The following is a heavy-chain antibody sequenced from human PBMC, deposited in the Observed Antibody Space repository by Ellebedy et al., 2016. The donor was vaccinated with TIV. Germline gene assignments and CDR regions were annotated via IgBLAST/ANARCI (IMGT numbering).Heavy chain of an antibody. D-gene: IGHD4-17*01. CDR2: IKSKTDGGTT. V-gene: IGHV3-15*01. Sequence: GGSLRLXXAASGFTFSNAWMSWVRQAPGKGLEWVGRIKSKTDGGTTDYAAPVKGRFTISRDDSKNTLYLQMNSLKTEDTAVYYCTTERDYARLFHYGMDVWGQGTTVTVSS. CDR1: GFTFSNAW. CDR3: TTERDYARLFHYGMDV. J-gene: IGHJ6*02.